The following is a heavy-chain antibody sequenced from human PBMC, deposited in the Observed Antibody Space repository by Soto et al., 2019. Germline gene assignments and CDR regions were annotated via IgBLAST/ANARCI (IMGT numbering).Heavy chain of an antibody. CDR1: GGSVSSGSYY. J-gene: IGHJ5*02. CDR2: IYYGGST. Sequence: SETLSLTCTVSGGSVSSGSYYWSWIRQPPGKGLEWIGYIYYGGSTNYNPSLKSRVTISVDTSKNQFSLKLSSVTAADTAVYYCASLITDYDFWSGHNWFDPWGQGTLVTVSS. CDR3: ASLITDYDFWSGHNWFDP. D-gene: IGHD3-3*01. V-gene: IGHV4-61*01.